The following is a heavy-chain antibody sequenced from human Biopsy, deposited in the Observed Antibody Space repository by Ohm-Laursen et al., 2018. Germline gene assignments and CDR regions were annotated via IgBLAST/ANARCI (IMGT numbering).Heavy chain of an antibody. CDR3: TKARGRFLGWVDPVDT. D-gene: IGHD3-3*01. V-gene: IGHV3-9*01. CDR2: ISWISGIK. CDR1: GFTFYDNA. J-gene: IGHJ3*02. Sequence: RLSFASSGFTFYDNAIYWGRQTPWKGLEWVSGISWISGIKDYADSVKGRFDISSDNAKNSLYMQMSSLRAEDTASYYCTKARGRFLGWVDPVDTWGQGTMVTVSS.